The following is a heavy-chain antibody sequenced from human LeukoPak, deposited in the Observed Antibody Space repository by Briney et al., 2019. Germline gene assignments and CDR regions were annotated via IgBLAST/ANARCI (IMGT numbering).Heavy chain of an antibody. CDR3: ARATAITIFGVVIIRGQFDY. D-gene: IGHD3-3*01. CDR2: IWYDGSYT. CDR1: GFTFSSYG. Sequence: GGSLRLSCAASGFTFSSYGMHWVRQAPGKGLEWVAVIWYDGSYTYYAESVKGRFTISRDNSRNTLYLQMSSLRAEDTAVYYCARATAITIFGVVIIRGQFDYWGQGTLVTVSS. J-gene: IGHJ4*02. V-gene: IGHV3-33*01.